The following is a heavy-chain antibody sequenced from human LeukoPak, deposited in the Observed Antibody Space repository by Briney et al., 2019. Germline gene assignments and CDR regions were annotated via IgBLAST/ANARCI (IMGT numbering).Heavy chain of an antibody. Sequence: GGSLRLSCTASGFTFSSYGMHWVRQAPGKGLEWVTFMQYDGSDKFYADSVKGRFTISRDNSKNTLYLQMNSLRAEDTAVYYCARGKLDDAFDIWGQGTMVTVSS. D-gene: IGHD6-13*01. CDR1: GFTFSSYG. V-gene: IGHV3-30*02. CDR2: MQYDGSDK. J-gene: IGHJ3*02. CDR3: ARGKLDDAFDI.